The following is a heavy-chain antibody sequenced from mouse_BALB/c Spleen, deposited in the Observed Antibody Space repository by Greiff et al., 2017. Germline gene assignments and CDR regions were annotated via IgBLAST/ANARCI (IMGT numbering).Heavy chain of an antibody. Sequence: QVQLKESGAELVKPGASVKLSCKASGYTFTSYYMYWVKQRPGQGLEWIGEINPSNGGTNFNEKFKSKATLTVDKSSSTAYMQLSSLTSEDSAVYYCTRRNYWYAMDYWGQGTSVTVSS. J-gene: IGHJ4*01. CDR3: TRRNYWYAMDY. CDR2: INPSNGGT. V-gene: IGHV1S81*02. CDR1: GYTFTSYY. D-gene: IGHD2-1*01.